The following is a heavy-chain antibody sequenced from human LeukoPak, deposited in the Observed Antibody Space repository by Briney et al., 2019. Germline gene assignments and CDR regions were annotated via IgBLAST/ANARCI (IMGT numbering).Heavy chain of an antibody. CDR3: ARDRVVVTAKTYYYYGMDV. J-gene: IGHJ6*02. D-gene: IGHD2-21*02. CDR2: IYYSGST. CDR1: GGSFSGYY. Sequence: SETLSLTCAVYGGSFSGYYWSWIRQPPGKGLEWIGYIYYSGSTYYNPSLKSRVTISVDTSKNQFSLKLSSVTAADTAVYYCARDRVVVTAKTYYYYGMDVWGQGTTVTVSS. V-gene: IGHV4-30-4*01.